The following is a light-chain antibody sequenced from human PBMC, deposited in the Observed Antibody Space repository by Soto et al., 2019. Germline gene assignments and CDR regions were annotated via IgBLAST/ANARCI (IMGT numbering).Light chain of an antibody. J-gene: IGLJ2*01. CDR1: SGHSSYA. CDR2: LNIDGSH. V-gene: IGLV4-69*01. Sequence: QSVLTQSPSASASLGASVKLTCTLSSGHSSYAIAWHQQQPEKGPRYLMNLNIDGSHSKGDGIPDRFSGSSSGAERYLTISILQSEDEADYYCQTWVTGIVVFGGGTKLTVL. CDR3: QTWVTGIVV.